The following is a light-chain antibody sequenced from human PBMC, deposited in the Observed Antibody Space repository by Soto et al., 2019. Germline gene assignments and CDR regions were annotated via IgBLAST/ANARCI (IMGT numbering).Light chain of an antibody. CDR1: ERVSTN. CDR2: GAS. V-gene: IGKV3-15*01. Sequence: EIEMTQSPATLSLAPGERVTLSCRASERVSTNLAWYQQKAGQAPRLLIYGASTRATGIPARFSGSGSGTEFTLTISRLEPEDFAVYYCQHYGSSPPITFGQGTRLEI. CDR3: QHYGSSPPIT. J-gene: IGKJ5*01.